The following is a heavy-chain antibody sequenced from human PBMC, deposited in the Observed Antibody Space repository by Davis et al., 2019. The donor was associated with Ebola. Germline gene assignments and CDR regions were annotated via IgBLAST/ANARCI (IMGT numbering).Heavy chain of an antibody. CDR3: ARFLEWKADY. CDR1: GYSFTSYW. J-gene: IGHJ4*02. D-gene: IGHD3-3*01. Sequence: GESLKISCEGSGYSFTSYWIAWVRQMPGKGLEYMGIIFPGDSDARYSPSFRGQVTISADKSITTAYLQWSSLKASDTAMYYCARFLEWKADYWGQGTLVTVSS. V-gene: IGHV5-51*01. CDR2: IFPGDSDA.